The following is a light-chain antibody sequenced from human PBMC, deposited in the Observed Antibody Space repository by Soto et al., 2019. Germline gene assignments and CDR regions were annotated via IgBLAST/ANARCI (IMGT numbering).Light chain of an antibody. CDR3: SSYTSTSTYV. CDR1: SSDVGGYNY. J-gene: IGLJ1*01. V-gene: IGLV2-14*01. Sequence: QSALTQPASVSGSPGQSIAISCTGTSSDVGGYNYVSWYQQYPGEAPKLVIYHVSNRPSGVSNRFSGSKSGNSASLTISALQAEDEADYYCSSYTSTSTYVFGTGTKLTVL. CDR2: HVS.